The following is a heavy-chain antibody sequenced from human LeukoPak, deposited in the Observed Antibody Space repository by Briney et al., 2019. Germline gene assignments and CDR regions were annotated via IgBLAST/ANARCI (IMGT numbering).Heavy chain of an antibody. CDR3: ARDPRTSGNFDP. J-gene: IGHJ5*02. Sequence: ASVKVSCKASGYTFTSYGISWVRQAPGQGLEWMGWISAYNGNTNYAQRLQGRVTMTTDTSTSTAYMELRSLRAGDTAVYYCARDPRTSGNFDPWGQGTLVTVSS. V-gene: IGHV1-18*01. CDR2: ISAYNGNT. CDR1: GYTFTSYG.